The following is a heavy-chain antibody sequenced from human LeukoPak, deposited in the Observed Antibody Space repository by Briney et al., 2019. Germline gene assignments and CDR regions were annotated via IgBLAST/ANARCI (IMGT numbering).Heavy chain of an antibody. J-gene: IGHJ4*02. D-gene: IGHD2-15*01. CDR2: IKQDGSEK. CDR3: AGGQGWLLDY. Sequence: GGSLRLSCAASGFSFSSYDMHWVRQAPGKGLEWVANIKQDGSEKYYVDSMKGRFTISRDNAKNSLFLQMNSLRVEDTAVYYCAGGQGWLLDYWGQGTLVTVSS. CDR1: GFSFSSYD. V-gene: IGHV3-7*05.